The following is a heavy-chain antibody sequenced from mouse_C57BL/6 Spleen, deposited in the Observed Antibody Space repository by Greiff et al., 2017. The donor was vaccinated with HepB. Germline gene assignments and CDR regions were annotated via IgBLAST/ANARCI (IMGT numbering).Heavy chain of an antibody. D-gene: IGHD2-1*01. CDR2: IDPSDSYT. V-gene: IGHV1-50*01. Sequence: VQLQQPGAELVKPGASVKLSCKASGYTFTSYWMQWVKQRPGQGLEWIGEIDPSDSYTNYNQKFKGKATLTVDTSSSTAYMQLSSLTSEDSAVYYCARSYGNYDYYAMDYWGQGTSVTVSS. CDR3: ARSYGNYDYYAMDY. CDR1: GYTFTSYW. J-gene: IGHJ4*01.